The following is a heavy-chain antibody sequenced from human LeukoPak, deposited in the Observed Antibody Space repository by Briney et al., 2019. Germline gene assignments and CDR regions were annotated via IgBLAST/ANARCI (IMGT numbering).Heavy chain of an antibody. D-gene: IGHD4-17*01. CDR3: ARDPGPFYGEGGFGY. CDR2: ISYDGSNK. V-gene: IGHV3-30*04. CDR1: GFTFSSYA. J-gene: IGHJ4*02. Sequence: GRSLRLSCAASGFTFSSYAVHWVRQAPGKGLEWVAVISYDGSNKYYADSVKGRFTISRDNSKNTLYLQMNSLRAEDTAVYYCARDPGPFYGEGGFGYWGQGTLVTVSS.